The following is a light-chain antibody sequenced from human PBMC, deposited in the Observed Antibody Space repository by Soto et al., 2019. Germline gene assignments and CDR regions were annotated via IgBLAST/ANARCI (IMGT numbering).Light chain of an antibody. CDR3: QQRKYWPPLT. Sequence: ETVLTQSPATLSLSPGETATLSCRASQNVDIYLAWYQQKPGQAPRLLIYDASNRATGIPARFSGSGSGTDLTLTISSLEPEDFAVYYCQQRKYWPPLTFGQGTRLE. CDR2: DAS. CDR1: QNVDIY. J-gene: IGKJ5*01. V-gene: IGKV3-11*01.